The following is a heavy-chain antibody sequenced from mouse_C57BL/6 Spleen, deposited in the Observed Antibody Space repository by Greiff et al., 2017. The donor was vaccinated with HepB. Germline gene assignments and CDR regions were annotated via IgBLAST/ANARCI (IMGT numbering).Heavy chain of an antibody. Sequence: VQLQQPGAELVKPGASVKLSCKASGYTFTSYWMHWVKQRPGQGLEWIGMIHPNSGSTNYNEKFKSKATLTVDKSSSTAYMQLSSLTSEDSAVYYCAREYYYGSSGGYFDVWGTGTTVTVSS. J-gene: IGHJ1*03. V-gene: IGHV1-64*01. CDR1: GYTFTSYW. D-gene: IGHD1-1*01. CDR3: AREYYYGSSGGYFDV. CDR2: IHPNSGST.